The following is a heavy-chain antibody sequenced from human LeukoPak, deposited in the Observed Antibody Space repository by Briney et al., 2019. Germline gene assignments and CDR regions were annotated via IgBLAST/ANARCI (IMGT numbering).Heavy chain of an antibody. J-gene: IGHJ5*02. D-gene: IGHD3-3*01. Sequence: PSETLSLTCTVSGGSISSYYWSWIRQPPGKGLEWIGYIYYSGSTNYNPSLKSRVTISVDTSKNQFSLKLSPVTAADTAVYYCARLGDYDLHDWFDPWGQGTLVTVSS. V-gene: IGHV4-59*08. CDR1: GGSISSYY. CDR2: IYYSGST. CDR3: ARLGDYDLHDWFDP.